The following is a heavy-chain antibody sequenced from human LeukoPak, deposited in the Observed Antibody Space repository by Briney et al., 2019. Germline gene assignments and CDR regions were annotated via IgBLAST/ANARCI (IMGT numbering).Heavy chain of an antibody. V-gene: IGHV3-23*01. CDR1: GFTFSSYA. CDR3: AKGLHCSSTSCYTAFDI. Sequence: SGGSLRLSCAASGFTFSSYAMSWVRQAPGKGLEWVSAISGSGGSTYYADSVKGRFTISRDNSKNTLYLQMNSLRAEDTAVYYCAKGLHCSSTSCYTAFDIWGQGTMVPVSS. D-gene: IGHD2-2*02. J-gene: IGHJ3*02. CDR2: ISGSGGST.